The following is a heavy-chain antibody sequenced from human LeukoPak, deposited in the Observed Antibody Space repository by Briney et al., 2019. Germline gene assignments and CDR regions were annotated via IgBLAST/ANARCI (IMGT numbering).Heavy chain of an antibody. CDR1: GFTFSGSA. CDR2: IRSKANSYAA. Sequence: GGSLRLSCAASGFTFSGSAMHWVRQASGKGLEWVGRIRSKANSYAAAYAASVKGRFTISRDDSKNTAYLQMNSLKTEDTAVYYCTRQPPTMVVTPGYWGQGTLVTVSS. V-gene: IGHV3-73*01. CDR3: TRQPPTMVVTPGY. J-gene: IGHJ4*02. D-gene: IGHD4-23*01.